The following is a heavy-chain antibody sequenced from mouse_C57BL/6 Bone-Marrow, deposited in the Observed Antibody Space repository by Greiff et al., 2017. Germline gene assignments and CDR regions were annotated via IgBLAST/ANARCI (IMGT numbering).Heavy chain of an antibody. CDR1: GFTFSDYG. Sequence: EVMLVESGGGLVKPGGSLKLSCAASGFTFSDYGMHWVRQAPEKGLEWVAYISSGSSTIHYADTVKGRFTISRDNAKNTLFLQMTSLRSEDTAMYYCARRDYPYYFDYWGQGTTLTVSS. CDR2: ISSGSSTI. J-gene: IGHJ2*01. V-gene: IGHV5-17*01. D-gene: IGHD2-4*01. CDR3: ARRDYPYYFDY.